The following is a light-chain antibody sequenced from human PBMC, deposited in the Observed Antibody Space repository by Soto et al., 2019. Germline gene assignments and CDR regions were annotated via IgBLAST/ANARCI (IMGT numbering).Light chain of an antibody. CDR2: VGTGGLVG. J-gene: IGLJ3*02. Sequence: VLTQPPSASASLGASVKLTFTLSSGYSTYKVDWYQQRPGTGPRFVMRVGTGGLVGSKGDGMPDRFSVLGSGLNRYLTLKNIQEADESDYQCGADHGSWSNVSWVYGGGTKPTVL. CDR3: GADHGSWSNVSWV. V-gene: IGLV9-49*01. CDR1: SGYSTYK.